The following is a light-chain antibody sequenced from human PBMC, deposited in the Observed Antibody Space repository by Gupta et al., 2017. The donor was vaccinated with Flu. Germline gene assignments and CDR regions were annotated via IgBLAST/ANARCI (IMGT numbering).Light chain of an antibody. J-gene: IGLJ2*01. CDR2: EDN. Sequence: SYELIQPPSVSVSPGQTATITCSGDKLGNKYACWYQQKPGQSPVLVIYEDNKRPSGIPERVSGSNSANTATLTISGTQVMDDDDYYCQVWVSSTVVFGGGTKLTVL. V-gene: IGLV3-1*01. CDR3: QVWVSSTVV. CDR1: KLGNKY.